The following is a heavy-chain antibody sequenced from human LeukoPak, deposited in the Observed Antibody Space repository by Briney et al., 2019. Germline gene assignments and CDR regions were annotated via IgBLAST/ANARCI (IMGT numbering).Heavy chain of an antibody. D-gene: IGHD2-2*02. CDR3: AKGDCSSTSCYSLDV. Sequence: GGSLRLSCEASGFTFSSYGMHWVRQAPGRGLEWVAAISFDGSNKYYADSVKGRFTISRDNSKNTLYLQMNSLRAEDTAVYYCAKGDCSSTSCYSLDVWGQGTTVTVSS. J-gene: IGHJ6*02. CDR1: GFTFSSYG. CDR2: ISFDGSNK. V-gene: IGHV3-30*18.